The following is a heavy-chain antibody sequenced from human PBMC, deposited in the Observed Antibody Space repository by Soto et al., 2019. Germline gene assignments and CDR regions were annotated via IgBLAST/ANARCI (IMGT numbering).Heavy chain of an antibody. Sequence: LKISCKGSGFSFTNYWISWVRQTPGKGLEWMGNIDPVDSYTNYSPSSQGHVTFSADTSISTAYLQWSSLKASDTAMYFCARIESIARNWLDPWGQGTLVTVSS. CDR3: ARIESIARNWLDP. J-gene: IGHJ5*01. V-gene: IGHV5-10-1*01. D-gene: IGHD6-13*01. CDR2: IDPVDSYT. CDR1: GFSFTNYW.